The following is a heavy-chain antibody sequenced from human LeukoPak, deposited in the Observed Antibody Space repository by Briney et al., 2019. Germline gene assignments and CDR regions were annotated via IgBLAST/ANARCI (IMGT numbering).Heavy chain of an antibody. CDR3: ARGRAMVRGVITPRYYYYYMDV. D-gene: IGHD3-10*01. V-gene: IGHV1-18*01. CDR1: GYTLTELS. Sequence: ASVKVSCKVSGYTLTELSMHWLRQAPGQGLEWMGWISAYNGNTNYAQKLQGRVTMTTDTSTSTAYMELRSLRSDDTAVYYCARGRAMVRGVITPRYYYYYMDVWGKGTTVTVSS. J-gene: IGHJ6*03. CDR2: ISAYNGNT.